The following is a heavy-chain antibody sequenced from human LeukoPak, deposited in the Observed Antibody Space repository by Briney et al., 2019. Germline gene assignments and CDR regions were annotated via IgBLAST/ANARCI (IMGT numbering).Heavy chain of an antibody. CDR2: MNPNSGNT. V-gene: IGHV1-8*03. J-gene: IGHJ5*02. CDR1: GGTFSSYT. CDR3: ARGKLRRAAAGTAWFDP. D-gene: IGHD6-13*01. Sequence: ASVKVSCKASGGTFSSYTISWVRQATGQGLEWMGWMNPNSGNTGYAQKFQGRVTITRNTSISTAYMELSSLRSEDTAVYYCARGKLRRAAAGTAWFDPWGQGTLVTVSS.